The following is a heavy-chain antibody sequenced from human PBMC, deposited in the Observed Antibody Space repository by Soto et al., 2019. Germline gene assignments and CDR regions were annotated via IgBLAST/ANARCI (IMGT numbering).Heavy chain of an antibody. V-gene: IGHV4-30-2*01. Sequence: QLQLQESGSGLVKPSQTLSLTCAVSGGSISSGGYSWSWIRQPPGKGLEWIGYIYPSGSTYYNPSLTSRVTISVDRSKNQFSLKLSSVTAADTAVYCCAGSGYYNNSGMDVWGQGTTVTVSS. CDR1: GGSISSGGYS. CDR2: IYPSGST. D-gene: IGHD3-22*01. J-gene: IGHJ6*02. CDR3: AGSGYYNNSGMDV.